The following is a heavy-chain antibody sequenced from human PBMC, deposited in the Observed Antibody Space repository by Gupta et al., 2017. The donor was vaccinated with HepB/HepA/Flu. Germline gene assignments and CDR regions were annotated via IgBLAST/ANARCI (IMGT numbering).Heavy chain of an antibody. CDR1: GFTFDAYA. D-gene: IGHD3-22*01. Sequence: EVQLVESGGGVVQPGGSLRLSCAASGFTFDAYALHWVRQAPGKGLEWVSLISGDGGSTYYADSVKGRFTISRDNSKNSLYLQMNSLRTEDTALYYCATDSSGYMVYWGQGTLVTVSS. CDR3: ATDSSGYMVY. J-gene: IGHJ4*02. V-gene: IGHV3-43*02. CDR2: ISGDGGST.